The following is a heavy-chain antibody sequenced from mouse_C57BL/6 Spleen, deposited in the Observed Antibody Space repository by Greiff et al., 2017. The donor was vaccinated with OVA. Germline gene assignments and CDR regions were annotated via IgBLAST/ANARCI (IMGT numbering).Heavy chain of an antibody. D-gene: IGHD1-1*01. CDR2: IYPGNSDT. V-gene: IGHV1-5*01. Sequence: EVKVEESGTVLARPGASVKMSCKTSGYTFTSYWMHWVKQRPGQGLEWIGAIYPGNSDTSYNQKFKGKAKLTAVTSASTAYMELSSLTNEDSAVYYCTISRDYYGSSLFAYWGQGTLVTVSA. CDR3: TISRDYYGSSLFAY. J-gene: IGHJ3*01. CDR1: GYTFTSYW.